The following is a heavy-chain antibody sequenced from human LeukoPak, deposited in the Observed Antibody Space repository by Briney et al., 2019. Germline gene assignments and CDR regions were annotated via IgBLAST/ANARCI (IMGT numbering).Heavy chain of an antibody. Sequence: SETLSLTCIVPGGSISSSSYYWAWIRQPPGKGLECIGYIYHSGSTNYNPSLKSRVTISVDTSKNQFSLKLRSVTAADTAVYYCAREVGLGMYNWFDPWGQGTLVTVSS. J-gene: IGHJ5*02. D-gene: IGHD3-16*01. CDR1: GGSISSSSYY. CDR2: IYHSGST. V-gene: IGHV4-61*01. CDR3: AREVGLGMYNWFDP.